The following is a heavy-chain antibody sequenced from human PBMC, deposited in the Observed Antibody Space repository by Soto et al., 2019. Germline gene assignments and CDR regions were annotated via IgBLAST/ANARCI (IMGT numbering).Heavy chain of an antibody. CDR3: ARDRGYCSGGSCYNWFDP. CDR2: IYYSGST. V-gene: IGHV4-30-4*01. CDR1: GGSISSGDYY. J-gene: IGHJ5*02. Sequence: QVQLQESGPGLVKPSQTLSLTCTVSGGSISSGDYYWSWIRQPPGKGLEWIGYIYYSGSTYYNPSLKSRVTISVDTSKNQFSRKLSSVTAADTAVYYCARDRGYCSGGSCYNWFDPWGQGTLVTVSS. D-gene: IGHD2-15*01.